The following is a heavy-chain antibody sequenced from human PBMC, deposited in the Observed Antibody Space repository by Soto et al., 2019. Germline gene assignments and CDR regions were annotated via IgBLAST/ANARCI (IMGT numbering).Heavy chain of an antibody. V-gene: IGHV3-30*03. Sequence: QVQLVESGGGVVQPGRSLRLSCVASGFTFSNYGMHWVRQAPGKGLEWLAVISNDGSNKNYADSVKGRFTISRDNSKNMVYLQTNSLSAEDRAVYYCARYSSTTNFYYGMDVWGQGTTVTVSS. CDR2: ISNDGSNK. D-gene: IGHD6-13*01. CDR1: GFTFSNYG. CDR3: ARYSSTTNFYYGMDV. J-gene: IGHJ6*02.